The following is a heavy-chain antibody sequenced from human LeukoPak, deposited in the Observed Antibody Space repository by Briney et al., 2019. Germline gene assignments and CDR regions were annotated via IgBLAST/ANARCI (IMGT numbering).Heavy chain of an antibody. CDR1: GFTFSIYS. Sequence: GGSLRLSCAASGFTFSIYSMNWVRQAPGKGLEWLSSITSSSNYIYYADSVKGRFTISRDNVQNSLYLQMNSLRAEDTAVYYCTARLRGYYSWDDYWGQGTLVTVSS. J-gene: IGHJ4*02. V-gene: IGHV3-21*03. D-gene: IGHD5-18*01. CDR3: TARLRGYYSWDDY. CDR2: ITSSSNYI.